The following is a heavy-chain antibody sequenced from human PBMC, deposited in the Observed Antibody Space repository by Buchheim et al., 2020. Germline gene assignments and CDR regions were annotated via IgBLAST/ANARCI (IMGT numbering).Heavy chain of an antibody. CDR1: GFTFSSYA. CDR3: ARDALDIVVVPAATGGGWFDP. V-gene: IGHV3-30*04. J-gene: IGHJ5*02. Sequence: QVQLVESGGGVVQPGRSLRLSCAASGFTFSSYAMHWVRQAPGKGLEWVAVISYDGSNKYYADSVKGRFTISRDNSKNTLYLQMNSLRAEDTAVYYYARDALDIVVVPAATGGGWFDPWGQGTL. D-gene: IGHD2-2*03. CDR2: ISYDGSNK.